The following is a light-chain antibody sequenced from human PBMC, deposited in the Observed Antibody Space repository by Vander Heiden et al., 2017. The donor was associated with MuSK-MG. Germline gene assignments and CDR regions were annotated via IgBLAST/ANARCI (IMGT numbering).Light chain of an antibody. V-gene: IGKV4-1*01. J-gene: IGKJ1*01. CDR3: QQDDSTPPWT. Sequence: DIVMTQSPDSLAVSLGERATINCKSSQSVLYSSNNKNYLAWYQQKPGRPPKVLIYWASTRESGVPDRFSGSGSGTDFTLTISSLQAEDVAVYYCQQDDSTPPWTFGQGTKVEIK. CDR1: QSVLYSSNNKNY. CDR2: WAS.